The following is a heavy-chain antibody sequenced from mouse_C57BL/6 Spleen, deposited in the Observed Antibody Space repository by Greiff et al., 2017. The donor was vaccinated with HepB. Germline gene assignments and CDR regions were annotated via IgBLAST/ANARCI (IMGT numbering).Heavy chain of an antibody. J-gene: IGHJ4*01. CDR2: IDPSDSYT. D-gene: IGHD2-4*01. CDR1: GYTFTSYW. V-gene: IGHV1-50*01. CDR3: ARGAEKYYDYDGYAMDY. Sequence: VQLQQPGAELVKPGASVKLSCKASGYTFTSYWMQWVKQRPGQGLEWIGEIDPSDSYTNYNQKFKGKATLTVDTSSSTAYMQLSSLTSEDSAVYYCARGAEKYYDYDGYAMDYWGQGTSVTVSS.